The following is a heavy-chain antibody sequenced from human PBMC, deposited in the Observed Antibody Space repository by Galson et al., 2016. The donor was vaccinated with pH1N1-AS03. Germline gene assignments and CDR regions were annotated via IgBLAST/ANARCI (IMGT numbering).Heavy chain of an antibody. CDR2: IDPSDSYI. CDR1: QYKFSDYW. CDR3: AAAKKGTPPIFFYYTVDV. Sequence: QSGAAVKKPGESLTVSCETSQYKFSDYWVHWLRQVPGKGLEWLGRIDPSDSYIDYRPSFRGHVSISVDRSISTAYLQWRSLRASDTAVYYCAAAKKGTPPIFFYYTVDVWGQGTTVIVSS. J-gene: IGHJ6*02. V-gene: IGHV5-10-1*01. D-gene: IGHD2-15*01.